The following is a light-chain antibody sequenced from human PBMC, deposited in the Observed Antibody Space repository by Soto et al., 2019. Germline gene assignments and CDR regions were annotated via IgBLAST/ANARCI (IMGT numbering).Light chain of an antibody. J-gene: IGLJ2*01. V-gene: IGLV2-14*01. CDR3: SAYTSSPVV. CDR1: SSDVGGYNY. CDR2: DVS. Sequence: QSALTQPASVSGSPGQSITISCTGTSSDVGGYNYVSWYQQHPGKAPKLMIYDVSNRPSGVSNRFSGSKSGNTASLTISGLQAEDEDDYYCSAYTSSPVVFGGGTKLTVL.